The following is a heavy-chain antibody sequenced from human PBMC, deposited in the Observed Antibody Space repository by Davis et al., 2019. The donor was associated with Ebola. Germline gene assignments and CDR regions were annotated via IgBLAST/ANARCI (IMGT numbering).Heavy chain of an antibody. Sequence: MPSETLSLTCTVSGGSISSSSYYWGWIRQPPGKGLEWIGSIYYSGSTYYNPSLKSRVTISVDTSKNQFSLKLSSVTAADTAVYYCARLPGGSSWYGRAVRWFDPWGQGTLVTVSS. J-gene: IGHJ5*02. V-gene: IGHV4-39*01. D-gene: IGHD6-13*01. CDR1: GGSISSSSYY. CDR3: ARLPGGSSWYGRAVRWFDP. CDR2: IYYSGST.